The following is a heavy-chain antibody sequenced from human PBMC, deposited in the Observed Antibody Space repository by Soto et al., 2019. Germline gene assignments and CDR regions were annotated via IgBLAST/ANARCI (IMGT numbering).Heavy chain of an antibody. Sequence: SETLSLTCTVSGGSISSYYWSWIRQPPGKGLEWIGYIYYSGSTNYNPSLKSRVTISVDTSKNQFSLKLSSVTAADTAVYYCARGLYDYIWGSYQPLIDDPYYYYYMDVWGKGTTVTVSS. CDR1: GGSISSYY. CDR2: IYYSGST. V-gene: IGHV4-59*01. D-gene: IGHD3-16*02. J-gene: IGHJ6*03. CDR3: ARGLYDYIWGSYQPLIDDPYYYYYMDV.